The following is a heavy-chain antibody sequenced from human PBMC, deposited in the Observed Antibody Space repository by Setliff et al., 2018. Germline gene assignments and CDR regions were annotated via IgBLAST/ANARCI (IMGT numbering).Heavy chain of an antibody. D-gene: IGHD3-10*01. CDR1: GYTFTTYA. V-gene: IGHV7-4-1*02. J-gene: IGHJ6*03. Sequence: ASVKVSCKTSGYTFTTYAISWMRQAPGQGLEWMGWINTNTGNPSYAQDFTGRFVFSLDTSVSTAYLQISSLKAEDTAVYYCARASRFGTIVWKGDYYMDVRGKGTTVTVSS. CDR3: ARASRFGTIVWKGDYYMDV. CDR2: INTNTGNP.